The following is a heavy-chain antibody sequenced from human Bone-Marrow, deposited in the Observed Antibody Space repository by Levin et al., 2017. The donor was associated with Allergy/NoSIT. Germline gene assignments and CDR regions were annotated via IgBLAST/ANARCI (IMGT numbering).Heavy chain of an antibody. V-gene: IGHV1-58*01. J-gene: IGHJ6*02. CDR3: AAETGGDYYYGMDV. CDR1: GFTFTSSA. Sequence: SVKVSCKASGFTFTSSAVQWVRQARGQRLEWIGWIVVGSGNTNYAQKFQERVTITRDMSTSTAYMELSSLRSEDTAVYYCAAETGGDYYYGMDVWGQGTTVTVSS. CDR2: IVVGSGNT. D-gene: IGHD2-8*02.